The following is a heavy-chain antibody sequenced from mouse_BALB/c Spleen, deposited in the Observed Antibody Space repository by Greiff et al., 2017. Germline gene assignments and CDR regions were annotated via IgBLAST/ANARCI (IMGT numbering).Heavy chain of an antibody. D-gene: IGHD2-1*01. J-gene: IGHJ3*01. CDR1: GFNIKDTY. CDR3: ARDRYGNYVAY. Sequence: EVQLQESGAELVKPGASVKLSCTASGFNIKDTYMHWVKQRPEQGLEWIGRIDPANGNTKYDPKFQGKATITADTSSNTAYLQLSSLTSEDTAVYYCARDRYGNYVAYWGQETLVTVSA. CDR2: IDPANGNT. V-gene: IGHV14-3*02.